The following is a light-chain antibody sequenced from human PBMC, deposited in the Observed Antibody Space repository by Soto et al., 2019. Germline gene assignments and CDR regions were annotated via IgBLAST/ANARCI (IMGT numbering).Light chain of an antibody. Sequence: EIVMTQSPATLSVSPGGRATLSCRASQSIGDTLAWYQQKPGQAPRLVIHGASSRVTGLPARFSGSGSGTDFTLTISSLQSEDFAVYYCQHYHGWPITFGQGTRLEIK. V-gene: IGKV3-15*01. CDR3: QHYHGWPIT. J-gene: IGKJ5*01. CDR1: QSIGDT. CDR2: GAS.